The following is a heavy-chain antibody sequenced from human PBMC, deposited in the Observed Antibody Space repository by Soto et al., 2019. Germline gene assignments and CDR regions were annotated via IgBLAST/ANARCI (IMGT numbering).Heavy chain of an antibody. CDR2: ISDDGSKK. D-gene: IGHD6-19*01. Sequence: QVQLVESGGGVVQPGRSLRLSCAASGLTFIRHAMHWVRQVPGKGLEWVAAISDDGSKKHYVDSVKGRFSISRDKSRNTGFLQMNSLRAEDTAVYFCAGERETSSWFLSGFEYWGQGTLVTVSS. CDR3: AGERETSSWFLSGFEY. V-gene: IGHV3-30-3*01. J-gene: IGHJ4*02. CDR1: GLTFIRHA.